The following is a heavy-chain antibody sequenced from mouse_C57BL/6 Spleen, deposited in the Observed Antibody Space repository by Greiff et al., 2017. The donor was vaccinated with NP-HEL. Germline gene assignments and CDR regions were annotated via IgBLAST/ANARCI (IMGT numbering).Heavy chain of an antibody. CDR1: GYTFTSYW. CDR2: IDPSDSYT. J-gene: IGHJ2*01. V-gene: IGHV1-69*01. Sequence: VQLQQPGAELVMPGASVKLSCKASGYTFTSYWMHWVKQRPGQGLEWIGEIDPSDSYTNYNQKLKGKSTLTVDKSSSSAYMQLSSLTSEDSAGYYCARKGDRGVVPFDYWGQGTTLTVSS. CDR3: ARKGDRGVVPFDY. D-gene: IGHD1-1*01.